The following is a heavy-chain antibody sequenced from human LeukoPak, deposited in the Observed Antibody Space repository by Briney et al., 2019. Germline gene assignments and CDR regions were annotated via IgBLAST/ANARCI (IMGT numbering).Heavy chain of an antibody. D-gene: IGHD5-12*01. CDR2: IYYSGHT. J-gene: IGHJ3*02. V-gene: IGHV4-38-2*02. CDR1: GYSISSGYY. Sequence: SETLSLTCTVSGYSISSGYYWGWIRQPPGKGLEWIGNIYYSGHTYYNPSLKSRVTISVDTSKNQFSLKLSSVTAADTAVYYCARQVATKGEWAFDIWGQGTMVTASS. CDR3: ARQVATKGEWAFDI.